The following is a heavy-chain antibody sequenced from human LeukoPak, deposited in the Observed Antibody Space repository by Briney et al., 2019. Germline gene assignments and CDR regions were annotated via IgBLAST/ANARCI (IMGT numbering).Heavy chain of an antibody. V-gene: IGHV1-2*02. CDR2: INPNSGGT. J-gene: IGHJ5*02. D-gene: IGHD3-10*01. CDR3: ARDAGAGSGSYYSWFDP. Sequence: GASVKVSCKASGYTLTGYYMHWVRQAPGQGLEWMGWINPNSGGTNYAQKFQGRVTMTTDTSTSTAYMELRSLRSDDTAVYYCARDAGAGSGSYYSWFDPWGQGTLVTVSS. CDR1: GYTLTGYY.